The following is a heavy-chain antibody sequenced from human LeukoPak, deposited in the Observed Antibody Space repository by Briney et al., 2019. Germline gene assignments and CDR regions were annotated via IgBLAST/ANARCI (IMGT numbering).Heavy chain of an antibody. V-gene: IGHV3-11*04. D-gene: IGHD2-2*01. CDR1: GFTFTDHY. CDR2: ISSGGDII. CDR3: ARAYKDIVVVPAANYYYMDV. Sequence: PGGSLRLSCAASGFTFTDHYMSWVRQAPGKGLEWVSYISSGGDIIYYADSVKGRFTVSRDNAKNSLYLQMNSLRAEDTAVYYCARAYKDIVVVPAANYYYMDVWGKGTTVTVSS. J-gene: IGHJ6*03.